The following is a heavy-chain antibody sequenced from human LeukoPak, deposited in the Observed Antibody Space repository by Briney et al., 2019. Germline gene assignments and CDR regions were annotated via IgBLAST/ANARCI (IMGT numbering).Heavy chain of an antibody. CDR2: INSDGSWT. V-gene: IGHV3-74*01. J-gene: IGHJ4*02. Sequence: GGSLRLSCAASGSTFSNYSMNWVRQAPGKGLVWVSHINSDGSWTSYADSVKGRFTISKDNAKNTVYLQMNSLRAEDTAVYYCVSFYETYWGRGTLVTVSS. CDR1: GSTFSNYS. CDR3: VSFYETY. D-gene: IGHD2/OR15-2a*01.